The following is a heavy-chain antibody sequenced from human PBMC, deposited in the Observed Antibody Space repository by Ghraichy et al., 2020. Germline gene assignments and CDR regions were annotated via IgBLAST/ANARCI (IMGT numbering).Heavy chain of an antibody. D-gene: IGHD2-2*01. CDR3: ARDYCSSTSCYFEGWFDP. V-gene: IGHV3-7*03. Sequence: GESLNISCAASGFTFSSYWMSWVRQAPGTGLEWVANIKQDGSEKYYLDSVKGRFTISRDNAKNSLYLQMNSLRAEDTAVYYCARDYCSSTSCYFEGWFDPWCQGTLVTVSS. CDR2: IKQDGSEK. CDR1: GFTFSSYW. J-gene: IGHJ5*02.